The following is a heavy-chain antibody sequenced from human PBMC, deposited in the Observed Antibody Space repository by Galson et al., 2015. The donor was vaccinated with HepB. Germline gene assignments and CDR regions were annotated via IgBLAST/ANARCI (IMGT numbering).Heavy chain of an antibody. CDR2: ISFDGGNK. CDR3: AKALAARSFDY. D-gene: IGHD6-6*01. CDR1: GFTFSHYD. Sequence: SLRLSCAASGFTFSHYDMHWVRQAPGKGLEWVAFISFDGGNKFHVDTVKGRFTISRDNSKKTLYLQMNSLRPEDTAVYYCAKALAARSFDYWGQGTLVTVSS. V-gene: IGHV3-30*18. J-gene: IGHJ4*02.